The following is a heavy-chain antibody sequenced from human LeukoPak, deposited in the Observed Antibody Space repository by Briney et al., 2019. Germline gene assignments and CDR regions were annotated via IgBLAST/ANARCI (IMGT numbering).Heavy chain of an antibody. CDR2: IKQDGSEK. Sequence: GGFLRLSCAASGFTFSSYWMSWVRQAPGKGLEWVANIKQDGSEKYYVDSVKGRFTISRDNAKNSLYLQVNSLRAADTAVYYWARDSSTVTRGTYGPSGMEARGQGTTVTVSS. CDR1: GFTFSSYW. V-gene: IGHV3-7*04. J-gene: IGHJ6*02. D-gene: IGHD4-17*01. CDR3: ARDSSTVTRGTYGPSGMEA.